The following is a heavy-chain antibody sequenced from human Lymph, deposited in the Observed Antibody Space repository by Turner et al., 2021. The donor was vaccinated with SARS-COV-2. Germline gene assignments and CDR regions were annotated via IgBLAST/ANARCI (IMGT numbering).Heavy chain of an antibody. J-gene: IGHJ4*02. Sequence: QVQLVASGGGVVQPGRSLRLSCAASGFTFSSYAMHWVRQAPGKGMEWVALISYDGSNKYYADSVKGRFTISRDNSKNTLYLQMNSLRAEDTAVYYCARDGGGYLDYWGQGTLVTVSS. CDR1: GFTFSSYA. V-gene: IGHV3-30-3*01. CDR2: ISYDGSNK. D-gene: IGHD2-15*01. CDR3: ARDGGGYLDY.